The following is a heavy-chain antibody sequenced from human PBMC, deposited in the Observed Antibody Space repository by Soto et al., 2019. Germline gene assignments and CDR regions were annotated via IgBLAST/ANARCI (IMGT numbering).Heavy chain of an antibody. J-gene: IGHJ5*02. D-gene: IGHD1-20*01. Sequence: ASVKVSCKASGYTFTSDDINWVRQATGQGLEWMGWINPGNGNTTYSQRFQDRVTITRDTSASTAYMELSSLRSEDTAMYYCARGKGYNWNHGWFDPWGQGTLVTVSS. V-gene: IGHV1-3*01. CDR1: GYTFTSDD. CDR2: INPGNGNT. CDR3: ARGKGYNWNHGWFDP.